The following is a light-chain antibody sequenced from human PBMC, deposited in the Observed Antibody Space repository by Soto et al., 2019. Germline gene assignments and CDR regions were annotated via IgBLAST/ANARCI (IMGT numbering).Light chain of an antibody. CDR3: QKYTYVSA. CDR2: AAS. Sequence: DIQMTQSPSSLSASVGDRVTITCRASQGFSNSFAWYQQIPGKVPKLLISAASTLPAGVPSRFSGSGSRTDFTLTISSLQPEDVATYYCQKYTYVSAFGGGTKVEIK. CDR1: QGFSNS. V-gene: IGKV1-27*01. J-gene: IGKJ4*01.